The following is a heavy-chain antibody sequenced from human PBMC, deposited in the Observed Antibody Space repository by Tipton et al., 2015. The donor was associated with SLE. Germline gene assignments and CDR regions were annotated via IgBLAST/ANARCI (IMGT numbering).Heavy chain of an antibody. Sequence: TLSLTCTVSGASITTSEYFWGWIRQPPGKGLEWIGIFYYGGNTYYNPSLKSPDSISAGTSKNQFSLKLNSVTAADTAVYYCARGYCGGRGCFRRRGSDHRGQRSLLTVS. CDR3: ARGYCGGRGCFRRRGSDH. D-gene: IGHD2-21*01. J-gene: IGHJ4*02. CDR1: GASITTSEYF. CDR2: FYYGGNT. V-gene: IGHV4-39*07.